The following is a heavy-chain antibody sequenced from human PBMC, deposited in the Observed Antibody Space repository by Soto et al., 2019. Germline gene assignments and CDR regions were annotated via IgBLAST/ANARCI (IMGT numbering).Heavy chain of an antibody. CDR1: GFTFSSYG. V-gene: IGHV3-33*08. D-gene: IGHD3-3*01. Sequence: VQLVESGGGLVQPGGSLRLSCAASGFTFSSYGMHWVRQAPGKGLEWVAVIWYDGSNKYYADSVKGRFTISRDNSKNTLYLQMNSLRAEDTAVYYCARDNPSRDFWSGFSWFDPWGQGTLVTVSS. CDR2: IWYDGSNK. J-gene: IGHJ5*02. CDR3: ARDNPSRDFWSGFSWFDP.